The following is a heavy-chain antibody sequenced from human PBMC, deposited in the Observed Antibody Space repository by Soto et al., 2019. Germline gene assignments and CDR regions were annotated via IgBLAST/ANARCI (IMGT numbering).Heavy chain of an antibody. CDR3: ARGTTTSAFSAMDV. CDR2: LSYVGSKK. D-gene: IGHD1-1*01. J-gene: IGHJ6*01. CDR1: GFTFSNNA. V-gene: IGHV3-30-3*01. Sequence: QVQLVESGGGVVQPGRSLRLSFAASGFTFSNNAMDWVRQAPGKGLGGVAVLSYVGSKKYIADPWKGRFTISRDNSKKTLFLQMNSLRAEDTDVYYCARGTTTSAFSAMDVWGQGTTVTVSS.